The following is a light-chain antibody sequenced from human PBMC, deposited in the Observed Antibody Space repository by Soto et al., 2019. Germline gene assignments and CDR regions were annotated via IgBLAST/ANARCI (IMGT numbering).Light chain of an antibody. CDR2: EVS. Sequence: QSVLTQPPSVSGSPGQSVTISCTGTSSDVGSYNRVSWYQQPPGTAPKLMIYEVSNRPSGVPDRFSGSKSGNTASLTISGLQAEDAADYYCSSYTSSSTFDVFGTGTKLTVL. V-gene: IGLV2-18*02. J-gene: IGLJ1*01. CDR3: SSYTSSSTFDV. CDR1: SSDVGSYNR.